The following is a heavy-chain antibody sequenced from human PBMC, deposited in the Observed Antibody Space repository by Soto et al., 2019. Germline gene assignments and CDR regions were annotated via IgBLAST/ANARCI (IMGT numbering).Heavy chain of an antibody. Sequence: SGPTLVNPTQTLTLTCTFSGFSLSTSGMCVSWIRQPPGKALEWLALIDWDDDKYYSTSLKTRLTISKDTSKNQVVLTMTNMDPVDTATYYCARIPGIAVAGTHYYYGMDVCGQGTTVTVSS. V-gene: IGHV2-70*01. CDR3: ARIPGIAVAGTHYYYGMDV. CDR1: GFSLSTSGMC. D-gene: IGHD6-19*01. CDR2: IDWDDDK. J-gene: IGHJ6*02.